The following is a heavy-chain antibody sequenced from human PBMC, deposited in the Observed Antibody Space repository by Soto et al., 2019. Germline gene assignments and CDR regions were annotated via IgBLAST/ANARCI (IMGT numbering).Heavy chain of an antibody. D-gene: IGHD2-2*01. V-gene: IGHV3-23*01. CDR2: ISGSGGST. Sequence: EVQLLESGGGLVQPGGSLRLSCAASGFTFSSYAMSWVRQAPGKGLEWVSAISGSGGSTYYADSVKGRFTISRDNSKNTLYLHMNSLRAEDTAVYYCANGSSTSLFGMDFWGQVTTVTFS. CDR3: ANGSSTSLFGMDF. J-gene: IGHJ6*02. CDR1: GFTFSSYA.